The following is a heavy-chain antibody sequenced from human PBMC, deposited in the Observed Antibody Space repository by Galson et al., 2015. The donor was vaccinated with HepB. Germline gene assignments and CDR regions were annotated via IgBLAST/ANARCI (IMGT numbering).Heavy chain of an antibody. Sequence: SVKVSCKASGYTFTSYGISWVRQAPGQGLEWMGWISVYNGKTNYAQKLQGRVTMTTDTSTSTAYMELRSLRSDDTAVYYCAREITMVQGVIGDWFDPWGQGTLVTVSS. CDR3: AREITMVQGVIGDWFDP. CDR1: GYTFTSYG. J-gene: IGHJ5*02. V-gene: IGHV1-18*01. CDR2: ISVYNGKT. D-gene: IGHD3-10*01.